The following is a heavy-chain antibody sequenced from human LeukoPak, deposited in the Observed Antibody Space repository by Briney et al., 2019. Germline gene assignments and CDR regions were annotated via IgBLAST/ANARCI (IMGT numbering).Heavy chain of an antibody. V-gene: IGHV3-48*03. Sequence: AGGSLRLSCAASGFTFSSYEMNWVRLAPGKGLEWVSYISSSGNTIYYADSVKGRFTISRDNAKNSLYLQMNSLRAEDTALYYCARTNYYDISGYDYWGQGTLVTVSS. CDR3: ARTNYYDISGYDY. D-gene: IGHD3-22*01. J-gene: IGHJ4*02. CDR1: GFTFSSYE. CDR2: ISSSGNTI.